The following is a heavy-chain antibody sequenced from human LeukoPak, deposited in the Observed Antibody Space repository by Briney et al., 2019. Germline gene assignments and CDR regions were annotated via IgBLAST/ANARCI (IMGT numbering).Heavy chain of an antibody. V-gene: IGHV3-11*04. J-gene: IGHJ4*02. CDR1: GFTFNNYF. CDR2: ISSSGGTV. Sequence: GGSLRLSCAASGFTFNNYFMSWIRQAPGKGLEWVSYISSSGGTVYYAGSVKGRFTVSRDNAKNSLYLQMNSLRAEDTAVYYRARGLAVAANCFDYWGQGTLVTVSS. D-gene: IGHD6-19*01. CDR3: ARGLAVAANCFDY.